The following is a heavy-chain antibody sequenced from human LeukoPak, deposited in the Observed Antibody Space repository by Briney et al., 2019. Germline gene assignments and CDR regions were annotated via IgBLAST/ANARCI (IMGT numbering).Heavy chain of an antibody. CDR1: GFTFSIYG. CDR2: IKSKTDGGTT. CDR3: TTEGVGATWKYYFDY. D-gene: IGHD1-26*01. V-gene: IGHV3-15*01. J-gene: IGHJ4*02. Sequence: PGRSLRLSCIASGFTFSIYGMHWVRQAPGKGLEWVGRIKSKTDGGTTDYAAPVKGRFTISRDDSKNTLYLHMNSLKTEDTAVYYCTTEGVGATWKYYFDYWGQGTLVTVSS.